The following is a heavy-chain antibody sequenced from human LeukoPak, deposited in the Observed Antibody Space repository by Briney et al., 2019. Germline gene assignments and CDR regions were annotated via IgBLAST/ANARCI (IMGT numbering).Heavy chain of an antibody. V-gene: IGHV4-59*01. J-gene: IGHJ3*02. CDR1: GGSISSYY. CDR3: ARDRSVRYSSSWYLGSDAFDI. Sequence: SETLSLTCTVSGGSISSYYWSWIRQPPGKGLEWIAYIYYSGSTNYNPSLKSRATISVDTSKNQVSLKLTSVTAADSAVYYCARDRSVRYSSSWYLGSDAFDIWGQGTMVTVSS. CDR2: IYYSGST. D-gene: IGHD6-13*01.